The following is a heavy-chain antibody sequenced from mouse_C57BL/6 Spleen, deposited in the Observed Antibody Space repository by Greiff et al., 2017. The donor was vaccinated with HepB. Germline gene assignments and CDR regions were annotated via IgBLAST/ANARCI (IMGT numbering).Heavy chain of an antibody. CDR1: GYTFTSYW. Sequence: QVQLQQPGAELVKPGASVKLSCKASGYTFTSYWMHWVQQRPGRGLEWIGRIVPNSGGTKYNEKFKSKATLTVDKPSSTAYMQLSSLTSEDSTVYYCASSDGYLIAYWGQGTLVTVSA. V-gene: IGHV1-72*01. J-gene: IGHJ3*01. D-gene: IGHD2-3*01. CDR2: IVPNSGGT. CDR3: ASSDGYLIAY.